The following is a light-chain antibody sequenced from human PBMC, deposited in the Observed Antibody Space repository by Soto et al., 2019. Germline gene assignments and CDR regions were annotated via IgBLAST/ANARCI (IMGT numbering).Light chain of an antibody. V-gene: IGKV1-39*01. CDR1: QSISSY. CDR2: AAS. J-gene: IGKJ3*01. Sequence: DIQMTQSPSSLSASVGDRVTITCRASQSISSYLNWYQQKPGKAPKLLIYAASSLQGGVPSRFSGSGSGTDFTLTISSLQPEDFAVYYCQQRSNWPFTFGPGTKVDI. CDR3: QQRSNWPFT.